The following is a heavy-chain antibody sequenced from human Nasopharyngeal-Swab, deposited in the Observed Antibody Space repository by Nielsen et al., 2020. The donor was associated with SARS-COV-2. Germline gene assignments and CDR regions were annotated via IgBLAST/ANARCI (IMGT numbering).Heavy chain of an antibody. J-gene: IGHJ3*02. D-gene: IGHD5-18*01. CDR2: ISSGSSII. V-gene: IGHV3-48*02. Sequence: VRQAPGKGLEWVSYISSGSSIIYYADSVKGRFTISGDNAKNSLYLQMNSLRDEDTAVYYCARDRGYSYGYDAFDIWGQGTMVTVSS. CDR3: ARDRGYSYGYDAFDI.